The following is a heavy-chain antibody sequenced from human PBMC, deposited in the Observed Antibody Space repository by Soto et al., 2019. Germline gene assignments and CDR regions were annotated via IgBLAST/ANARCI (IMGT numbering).Heavy chain of an antibody. D-gene: IGHD2-8*01. CDR1: GGSVSTNTAT. V-gene: IGHV6-1*01. J-gene: IGHJ5*02. CDR3: VRLIGNSWLDT. Sequence: SQTLSLTCDISGGSVSTNTATWDWIRQSPSRGLEWLGRTYYRSKWFYDYAVSVRSRITISLDTSNNQVSLQLNSVTPDDTAVYYCVRLIGNSWLDTWGQGTLVTVSS. CDR2: TYYRSKWFY.